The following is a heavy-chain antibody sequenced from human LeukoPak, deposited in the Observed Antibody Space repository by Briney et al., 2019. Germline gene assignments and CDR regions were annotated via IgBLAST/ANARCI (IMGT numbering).Heavy chain of an antibody. V-gene: IGHV3-30-3*01. Sequence: PGGSLRLSCAASGFTFSSYAMHWVRQAPGKGLEWVAVISYDGSNKYYADSVKGRFTISRDNSKNTLYLQMNSLRAEDTAVYYCARRAGITMIVVGVQDAFDIWGQGTMVTVSS. D-gene: IGHD3-22*01. CDR1: GFTFSSYA. CDR2: ISYDGSNK. CDR3: ARRAGITMIVVGVQDAFDI. J-gene: IGHJ3*02.